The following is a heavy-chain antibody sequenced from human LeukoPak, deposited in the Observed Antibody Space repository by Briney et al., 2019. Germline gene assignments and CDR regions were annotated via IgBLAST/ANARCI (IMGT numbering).Heavy chain of an antibody. V-gene: IGHV3-7*01. CDR3: VRDGGVSGYDLLDY. J-gene: IGHJ4*02. D-gene: IGHD5-12*01. Sequence: GFLRLSCAASGFTFSNYWMTWVRQAPGKGLEWVAVINQDATKEYYMDSVKARFTISRDNAKNSVSLQMNSLRAEDTAVYYCVRDGGVSGYDLLDYWGQGTLVTVSS. CDR2: INQDATKE. CDR1: GFTFSNYW.